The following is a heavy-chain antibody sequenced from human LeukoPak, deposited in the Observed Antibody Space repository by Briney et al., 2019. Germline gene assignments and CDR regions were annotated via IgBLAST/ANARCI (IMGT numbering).Heavy chain of an antibody. J-gene: IGHJ4*02. CDR1: GFTFSSYA. D-gene: IGHD3-22*01. V-gene: IGHV3-23*01. CDR3: AKDNRPYDSSGYYYFDY. CDR2: ISGSGGST. Sequence: GGSLRLSCAASGFTFSSYAMSWVRQAPGKGLEGVSAISGSGGSTYYADSVKGRFTISRDNSKNTLYLQMNSLRAEDTAVYYCAKDNRPYDSSGYYYFDYWGQGTLVTVSS.